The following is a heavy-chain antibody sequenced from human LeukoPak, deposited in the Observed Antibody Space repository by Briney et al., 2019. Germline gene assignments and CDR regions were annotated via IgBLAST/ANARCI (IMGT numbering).Heavy chain of an antibody. CDR1: GFTFSSYS. J-gene: IGHJ4*02. CDR2: ISSSSSYI. D-gene: IGHD2-2*01. Sequence: GGSLRLSCAASGFTFSSYSMNWVRQAPGKGLEWVSSISSSSSYIYYADSVKGRFTISRDNAKNSLYLQMNSLRAEDTAVYYCARDIGYQLLSPPFDYWGQGTLVTVSS. CDR3: ARDIGYQLLSPPFDY. V-gene: IGHV3-21*01.